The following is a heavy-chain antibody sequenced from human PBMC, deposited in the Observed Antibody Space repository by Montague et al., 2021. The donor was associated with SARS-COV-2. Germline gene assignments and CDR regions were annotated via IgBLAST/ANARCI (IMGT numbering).Heavy chain of an antibody. Sequence: KYNPSLTSRVTMSVDTSKNQFSLKVNSVTAADTAVYYCARHYSATLPAVYWGQGTLVTVSS. J-gene: IGHJ4*02. CDR3: ARHYSATLPAVY. V-gene: IGHV4-59*08. D-gene: IGHD2-15*01.